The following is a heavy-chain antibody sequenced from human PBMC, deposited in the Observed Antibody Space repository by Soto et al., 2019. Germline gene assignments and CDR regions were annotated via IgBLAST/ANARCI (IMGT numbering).Heavy chain of an antibody. CDR1: GGSISSGGYY. D-gene: IGHD3-22*01. CDR3: ARDGGGSSGYSYYGMDV. Sequence: KPSETLSLTCTVSGGSISSGGYYWSWIRQHPGKGLEWIGYIYYSGSTYYNPSLKSRVTISVDTSKNQFSLKLSSVTAADTAVYYCARDGGGSSGYSYYGMDVWGQGTTVTVSS. CDR2: IYYSGST. J-gene: IGHJ6*02. V-gene: IGHV4-31*03.